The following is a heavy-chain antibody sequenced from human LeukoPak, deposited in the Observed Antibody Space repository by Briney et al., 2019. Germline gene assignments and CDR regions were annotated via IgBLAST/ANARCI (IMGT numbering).Heavy chain of an antibody. CDR3: ARDYADSVGHFFFDY. V-gene: IGHV3-23*01. Sequence: GGSLRLSCAASGFTFNNYAMNWVRQAPGKGLEWVSSISGGGETTYYADSAKGRFTISRDNSQNTLYLQMNSLRAEDTAVYYCARDYADSVGHFFFDYWGQGTLVTVSS. D-gene: IGHD4-17*01. J-gene: IGHJ4*02. CDR1: GFTFNNYA. CDR2: ISGGGETT.